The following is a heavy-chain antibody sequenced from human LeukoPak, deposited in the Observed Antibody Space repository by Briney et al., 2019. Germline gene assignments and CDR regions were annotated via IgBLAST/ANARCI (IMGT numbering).Heavy chain of an antibody. D-gene: IGHD6-19*01. V-gene: IGHV4-34*01. Sequence: PSETLSLTCAVYGGSFSGYYWSWIRQPLGKGLEWIGSIYHSGSTYYNPSLKSRVTISVDTSKNQFSLKLSSVTAADTSVYYCARHASGGDYWGQGTLVTVSS. CDR2: IYHSGST. CDR3: ARHASGGDY. CDR1: GGSFSGYY. J-gene: IGHJ4*02.